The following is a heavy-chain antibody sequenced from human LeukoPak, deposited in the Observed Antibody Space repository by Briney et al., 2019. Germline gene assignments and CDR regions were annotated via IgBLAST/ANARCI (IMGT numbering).Heavy chain of an antibody. V-gene: IGHV4-34*01. Sequence: SETLSLTCAVYGGSFSGYYWSWIRQPPGKGLEWIGEINHSGSTNYNPSLKSRVTISVDTSKNQFSLKLSSVTAADTAVYYCARAPSPLSYMDVWGKGTTVTVSS. CDR3: ARAPSPLSYMDV. CDR2: INHSGST. CDR1: GGSFSGYY. J-gene: IGHJ6*03.